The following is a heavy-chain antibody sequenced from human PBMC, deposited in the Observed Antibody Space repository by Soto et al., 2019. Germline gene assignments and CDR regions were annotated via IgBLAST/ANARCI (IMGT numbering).Heavy chain of an antibody. D-gene: IGHD6-13*01. CDR3: ARQQQLNYYYGMDV. CDR1: GFTFSSYG. V-gene: IGHV3-33*01. J-gene: IGHJ6*02. Sequence: PVGSLRLSCAVSGFTFSSYGMHWVRQAPGKGLEWVAVIWYDGSNKYYADSVKGRFTISRDNSKNTLYLQMNSLRAEDTAVYYCARQQQLNYYYGMDVWGQGTTVTVSS. CDR2: IWYDGSNK.